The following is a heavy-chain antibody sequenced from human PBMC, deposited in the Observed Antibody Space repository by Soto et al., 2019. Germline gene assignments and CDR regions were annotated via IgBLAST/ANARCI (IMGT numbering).Heavy chain of an antibody. CDR2: IIPIFGTA. CDR3: ARGTKGYCSGGSCYSGAYYYYGMDV. V-gene: IGHV1-69*06. D-gene: IGHD2-15*01. J-gene: IGHJ6*02. CDR1: GGTFSSYA. Sequence: SVKVSCKASGGTFSSYAISWVRQAPGQGLEWMGGIIPIFGTANYAQKFQGRVTITADKSTSTAYMELSSLRSEDTAVYYCARGTKGYCSGGSCYSGAYYYYGMDVWGQGTTVTVSS.